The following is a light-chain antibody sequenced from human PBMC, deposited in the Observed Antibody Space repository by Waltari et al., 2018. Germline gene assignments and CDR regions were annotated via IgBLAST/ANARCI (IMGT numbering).Light chain of an antibody. V-gene: IGLV1-40*01. CDR2: YNN. Sequence: QSVLTQPPSVSGATGQRVTISCTGHNSNIGAGYDVHWFQQLPGTAPKLLIFYNNIRPSGVPNRFSGSKSGASASLAITGLQAEDEAYYFCQSYDTHGGVFGGETKLTVL. J-gene: IGLJ3*02. CDR1: NSNIGAGYD. CDR3: QSYDTHGGV.